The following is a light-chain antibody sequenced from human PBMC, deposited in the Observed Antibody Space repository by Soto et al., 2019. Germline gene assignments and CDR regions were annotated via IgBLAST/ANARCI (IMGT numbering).Light chain of an antibody. CDR2: DAF. Sequence: IGLTQSPATLSLSPGERATLSCMASLSFSSSYLAWYQQKPGQAPRLLRYDAFSRGTYIPDTFSGSVCGSDCSLTVSRLVPEDFAVYYCQHYGSSPPKYTFGQGTKLEI. CDR3: QHYGSSPPKYT. J-gene: IGKJ2*01. V-gene: IGKV3-20*01. CDR1: LSFSSSY.